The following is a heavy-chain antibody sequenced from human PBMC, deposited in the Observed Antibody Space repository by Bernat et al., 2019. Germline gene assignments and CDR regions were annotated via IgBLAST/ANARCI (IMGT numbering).Heavy chain of an antibody. J-gene: IGHJ3*02. CDR3: ARDRRQWAPPYDAFDI. CDR2: IPYDGSDK. V-gene: IGHV3-30-3*01. D-gene: IGHD1-26*01. CDR1: GFTFSSYS. Sequence: QVQLVESGGGVVQPGRSLRLSCAASGFTFSSYSMHWVRQAPGKGLGWVAVIPYDGSDKYYADSVKGRFTISRDNSKNTLYLQMNSLRAEDTAVYNCARDRRQWAPPYDAFDIWGQGTMVTVSS.